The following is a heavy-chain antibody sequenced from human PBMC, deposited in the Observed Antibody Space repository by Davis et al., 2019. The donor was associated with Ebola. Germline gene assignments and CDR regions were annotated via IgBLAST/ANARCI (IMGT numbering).Heavy chain of an antibody. J-gene: IGHJ4*02. D-gene: IGHD1-26*01. CDR2: ISGSGGST. CDR3: ARWSGSYWYVFDH. V-gene: IGHV3-23*01. CDR1: GFTFSISA. Sequence: GGSLRLSCAASGFTFSISAMNWVRQTPGKGLEWVSGISGSGGSTYYADSVKGRLTISRDNSKSTLYLQMNSLRPEDTAVYYCARWSGSYWYVFDHWGQGTLVTVSS.